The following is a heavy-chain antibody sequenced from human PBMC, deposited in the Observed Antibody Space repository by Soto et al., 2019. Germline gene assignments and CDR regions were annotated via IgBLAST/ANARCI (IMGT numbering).Heavy chain of an antibody. Sequence: ASVKDSCKASGYTFTSYAMHWVRQAPGQRLEWMGWINAGNGNTKYSQKFQGRVTITRDTSASTAYMELSSLRSEDTAVYYCARSPPPRPYQLLLDYWGQGTLVTVSS. V-gene: IGHV1-3*01. CDR1: GYTFTSYA. D-gene: IGHD2-2*01. CDR3: ARSPPPRPYQLLLDY. J-gene: IGHJ4*02. CDR2: INAGNGNT.